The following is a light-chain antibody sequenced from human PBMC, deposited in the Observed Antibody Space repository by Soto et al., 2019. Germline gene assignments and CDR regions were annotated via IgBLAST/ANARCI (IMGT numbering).Light chain of an antibody. Sequence: EIVLTQSPATLSLSPGERATLSCRASQSISSYLAWYQQKLGQAPRLLIYDASNRATGIPARFSGSGSGTDFTLTITSLEAEDFAVYYCQQRSSWPLTFGGGTTVEIK. CDR3: QQRSSWPLT. CDR2: DAS. J-gene: IGKJ4*01. CDR1: QSISSY. V-gene: IGKV3-11*01.